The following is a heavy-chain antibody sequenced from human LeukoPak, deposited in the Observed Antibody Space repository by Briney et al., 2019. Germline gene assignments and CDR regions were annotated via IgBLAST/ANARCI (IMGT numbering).Heavy chain of an antibody. Sequence: PSETLSLTCTVSGGSVSSGSYYWSCIRQPPGKGLEWIGYIYYSGSTNYKPSLKSRVTISVDTSKNQFSLKLSSVTAADTAVYYCAREGLYGDYVWSLDYWGQGTLVTVSS. D-gene: IGHD4-17*01. CDR3: AREGLYGDYVWSLDY. CDR2: IYYSGST. CDR1: GGSVSSGSYY. J-gene: IGHJ4*02. V-gene: IGHV4-61*01.